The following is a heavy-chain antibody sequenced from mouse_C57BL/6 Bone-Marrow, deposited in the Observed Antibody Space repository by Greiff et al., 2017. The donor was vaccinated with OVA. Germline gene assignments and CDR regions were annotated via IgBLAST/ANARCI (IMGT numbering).Heavy chain of an antibody. D-gene: IGHD1-1*01. Sequence: EVKLVESGGGLVQPKGSLKLSCAASGFSFNTYAMNWVRQAPGKGLEWVARIRSKSNNYATYYADSVKDRFTISRDDSESMLYLQMNNFKTEDTAMYYCVRGALLLRGFDYWGQGTTLTVSS. V-gene: IGHV10-1*01. CDR3: VRGALLLRGFDY. J-gene: IGHJ2*01. CDR2: IRSKSNNYAT. CDR1: GFSFNTYA.